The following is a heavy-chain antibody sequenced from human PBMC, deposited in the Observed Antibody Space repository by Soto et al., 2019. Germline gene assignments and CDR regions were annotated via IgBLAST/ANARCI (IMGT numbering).Heavy chain of an antibody. CDR3: AKGSPSRVTIIDY. J-gene: IGHJ4*02. CDR2: ISGSGSST. Sequence: PGWSLRLSCAASGFTFSTYAISWVRQPPGKGLEWVSAISGSGSSTYYADSVKGRFTISRDNSRSTYLQMNYLRVEDTAVYYCAKGSPSRVTIIDYWGQGTLVTVSS. CDR1: GFTFSTYA. D-gene: IGHD4-17*01. V-gene: IGHV3-23*01.